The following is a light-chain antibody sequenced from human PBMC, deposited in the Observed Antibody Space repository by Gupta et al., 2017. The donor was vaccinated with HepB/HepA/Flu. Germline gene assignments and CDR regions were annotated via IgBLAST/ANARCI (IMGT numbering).Light chain of an antibody. CDR1: SSDVGSYNR. J-gene: IGLJ1*01. Sequence: QSALTQPASVSGSPGQSITIPCTGTSSDVGSYNRVSWYQQHPGKAPKLIIYDVIKRPSGVSNRFSGAKSGNTASLTISGLQAEDEADYYCCSHAGTFYVFGTGTKVTV. CDR3: CSHAGTFYV. CDR2: DVI. V-gene: IGLV2-23*02.